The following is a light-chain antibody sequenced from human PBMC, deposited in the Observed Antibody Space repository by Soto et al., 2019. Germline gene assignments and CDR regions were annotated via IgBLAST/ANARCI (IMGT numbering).Light chain of an antibody. Sequence: DIQMTQSPSSLSASVGDRVTITCRASQLISNYSSWYQQKPGKAPNLLIYAASSLQSGVPSRFSGSGSGTQFTLTISSLQPEDFATYYCQQSYTTPWTFGQGTKVEVK. J-gene: IGKJ1*01. CDR1: QLISNY. CDR2: AAS. CDR3: QQSYTTPWT. V-gene: IGKV1-39*01.